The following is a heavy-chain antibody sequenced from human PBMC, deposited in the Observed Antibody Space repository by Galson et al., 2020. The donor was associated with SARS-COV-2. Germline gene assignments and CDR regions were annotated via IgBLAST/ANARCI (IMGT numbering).Heavy chain of an antibody. Sequence: TGGSLRLSCAASGFTFSDYYMSWIRQAPGKGLEWVSYISSSSSYTNYADSVKGRFTISRDNAKNSLYLQMNSLRAEDTAVYYCARDWAGGYYDSSGYYLWGQGTLVTVSS. CDR1: GFTFSDYY. CDR2: ISSSSSYT. CDR3: ARDWAGGYYDSSGYYL. J-gene: IGHJ4*02. V-gene: IGHV3-11*06. D-gene: IGHD3-22*01.